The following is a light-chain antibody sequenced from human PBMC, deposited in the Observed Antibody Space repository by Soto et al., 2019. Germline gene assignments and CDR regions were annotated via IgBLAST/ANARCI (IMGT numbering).Light chain of an antibody. Sequence: EIVMTQSPATLSVSPGERATLSCRASQSVSSNLAWYQQKPGQAPRLLIYGASTRATGIPARFSGSRSGTEFTLTISSLQSEDFAVYSCQQYNNWPPTVGQGTRLEIK. V-gene: IGKV3-15*01. CDR2: GAS. CDR3: QQYNNWPPT. J-gene: IGKJ5*01. CDR1: QSVSSN.